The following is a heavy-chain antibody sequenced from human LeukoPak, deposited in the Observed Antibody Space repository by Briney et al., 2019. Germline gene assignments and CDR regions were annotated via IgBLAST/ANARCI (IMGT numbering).Heavy chain of an antibody. Sequence: GGSLRLSCAASGFTFSSYGMHWVRQAPGKGLEWVAVISYDGSNKYYADSVKGRFTISRDNSKNTLYLQMNSLRAEDTAVYYCAKGTRESITMIVVPTQVWGQGTLVTVSS. J-gene: IGHJ4*02. CDR2: ISYDGSNK. D-gene: IGHD3-22*01. CDR1: GFTFSSYG. V-gene: IGHV3-30*18. CDR3: AKGTRESITMIVVPTQV.